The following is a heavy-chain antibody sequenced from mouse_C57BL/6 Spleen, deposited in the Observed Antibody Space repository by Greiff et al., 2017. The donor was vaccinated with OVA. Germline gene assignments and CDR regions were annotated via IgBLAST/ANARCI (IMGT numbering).Heavy chain of an antibody. J-gene: IGHJ4*01. Sequence: QVQLKQPGAELVRPGTSVKLSCKASGYTFTSYWMHWVKQRPGQGLEWIGVIDPSDSYTNYNQKFKGKATLTVDPSSSTAYMQLSSLTSEDAAVYYCAHDGNYAMDYWGQGTSVTVSS. CDR3: AHDGNYAMDY. CDR1: GYTFTSYW. CDR2: IDPSDSYT. D-gene: IGHD2-3*01. V-gene: IGHV1-59*01.